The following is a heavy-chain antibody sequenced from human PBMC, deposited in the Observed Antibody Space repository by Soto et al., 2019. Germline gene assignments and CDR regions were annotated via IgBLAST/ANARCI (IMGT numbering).Heavy chain of an antibody. CDR2: ISYDGSNK. V-gene: IGHV3-30-3*01. CDR1: GFAFNTYS. CDR3: AKVSPMGYFFDF. J-gene: IGHJ4*02. Sequence: GGSLRLSCAASGFAFNTYSMHWVRQAPGRGLEWVAVISYDGSNKFYADSVKGRFTISRDNSKNTLYLEMNSLRGEDTAVYYCAKVSPMGYFFDFWGQGTLVTVSS.